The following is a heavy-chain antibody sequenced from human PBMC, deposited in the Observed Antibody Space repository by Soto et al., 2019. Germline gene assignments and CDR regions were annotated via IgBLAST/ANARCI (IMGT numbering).Heavy chain of an antibody. V-gene: IGHV4-59*01. D-gene: IGHD3-22*01. CDR2: IYYSGST. J-gene: IGHJ4*01. CDR1: GGSISSYY. CDR3: ARQGYDSSGFYFDF. Sequence: PSETLSLTCTVSGGSISSYYWSWIRQPPGKGLEWIGYIYYSGSTKYNPSLKSRVTISVDTSKNQFSLKLSSVTAADTAVYYCARQGYDSSGFYFDFWGHGALVTVSS.